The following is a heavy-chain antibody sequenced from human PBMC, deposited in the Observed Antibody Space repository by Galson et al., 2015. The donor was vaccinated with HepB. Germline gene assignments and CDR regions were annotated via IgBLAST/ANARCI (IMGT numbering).Heavy chain of an antibody. D-gene: IGHD6-19*01. Sequence: SLRLSCAASGFTFSSYWMHWVRQAPGKGLGWVSRINSDGSSTSYADSVKGRFTISRDNAKNTLYLQMNSLRAEDTAVYYCATSIAVAERGGYWGQGTLVTVSS. V-gene: IGHV3-74*01. CDR3: ATSIAVAERGGY. CDR1: GFTFSSYW. J-gene: IGHJ4*02. CDR2: INSDGSST.